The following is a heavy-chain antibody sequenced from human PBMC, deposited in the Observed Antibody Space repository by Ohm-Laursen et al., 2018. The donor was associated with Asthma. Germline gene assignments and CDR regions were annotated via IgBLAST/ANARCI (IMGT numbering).Heavy chain of an antibody. CDR1: GYTFTSYS. J-gene: IGHJ4*02. D-gene: IGHD5-24*01. CDR3: ASERWLQFPPVY. CDR2: INPSGGST. V-gene: IGHV1-46*01. Sequence: SSVKVSCKASGYTFTSYSMHWVRQAPGQGLEWMGIINPSGGSTSYAQKFQGRVTMTRDTSTSTVYMELSSLRSEDTAVYYCASERWLQFPPVYWGQGTLVTVSS.